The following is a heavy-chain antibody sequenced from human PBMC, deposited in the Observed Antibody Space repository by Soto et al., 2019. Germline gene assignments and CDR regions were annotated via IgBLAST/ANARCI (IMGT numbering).Heavy chain of an antibody. V-gene: IGHV3-30*03. Sequence: PGGSLRLSCVVSGFTFKNYGMHWVRQAPGKGLEWVSVLSYDGSEKDYAASVRGRFTISRDNSKNTLYLQMNSLRTEDTAVYYCTTQFFLSSRKPPEDVWGQGTPVTVSS. CDR3: TTQFFLSSRKPPEDV. CDR2: LSYDGSEK. J-gene: IGHJ6*02. CDR1: GFTFKNYG.